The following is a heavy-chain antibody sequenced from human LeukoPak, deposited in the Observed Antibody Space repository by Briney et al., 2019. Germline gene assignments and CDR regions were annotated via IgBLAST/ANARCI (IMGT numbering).Heavy chain of an antibody. J-gene: IGHJ6*02. CDR1: GFTFSSYS. Sequence: GGSLRLSCAASGFTFSSYSMNWVRQAPGKGLEWVSSISSSSSYIYYADSVKGRFTISRDNAKNSLYLQMNSLRAEDTAVYYCAREGSPRGRIAAGVVYYYYGMDVWGQGTTVTVSS. D-gene: IGHD6-13*01. CDR3: AREGSPRGRIAAGVVYYYYGMDV. V-gene: IGHV3-21*01. CDR2: ISSSSSYI.